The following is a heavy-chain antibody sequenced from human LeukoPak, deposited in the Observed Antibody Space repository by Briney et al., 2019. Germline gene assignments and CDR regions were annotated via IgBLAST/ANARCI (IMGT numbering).Heavy chain of an antibody. CDR3: ERGRNGAVALDF. Sequence: PSETLSLTFAGYGGSFSGHYWTWIRQAPGKGLEGIGESTHTGITNYKPSLKSRDTISVDTSKNQFSLKLTSVRAADTAVYKCERGRNGAVALDFWGAGTLVTVSS. D-gene: IGHD3-16*01. V-gene: IGHV4-34*01. J-gene: IGHJ4*02. CDR1: GGSFSGHY. CDR2: STHTGIT.